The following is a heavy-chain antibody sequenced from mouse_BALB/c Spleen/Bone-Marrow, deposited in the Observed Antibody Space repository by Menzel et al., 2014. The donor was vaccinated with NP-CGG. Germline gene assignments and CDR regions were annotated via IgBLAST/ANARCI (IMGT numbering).Heavy chain of an antibody. Sequence: EVQLQHSGPELVKPGASVKISCKASGYTFTDYNMHWVKQSHGKSLEWIGYIYPYNGGTGYNQMFKSKATLTVDNSSSTAYMELRSLTSEDSPVYYCARYGNYAMDYWGQGTSVTVSS. CDR3: ARYGNYAMDY. J-gene: IGHJ4*01. CDR2: IYPYNGGT. D-gene: IGHD2-1*01. CDR1: GYTFTDYN. V-gene: IGHV1S29*02.